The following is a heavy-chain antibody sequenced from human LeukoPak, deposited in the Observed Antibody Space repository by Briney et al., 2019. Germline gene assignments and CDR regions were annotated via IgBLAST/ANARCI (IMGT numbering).Heavy chain of an antibody. CDR3: ARGSMIIVADWYFDL. CDR2: ISSSGTT. CDR1: GFTFSSYS. Sequence: GGSLRLSCAASGFTFSSYSMNWVRQAPGKGLEWVSFISSSGTTYYADSVKGRFTISRDNAKSSVYLQLNSLRGEDTAVYYCARGSMIIVADWYFDLWGRGALVTVSS. V-gene: IGHV3-48*01. D-gene: IGHD3-22*01. J-gene: IGHJ2*01.